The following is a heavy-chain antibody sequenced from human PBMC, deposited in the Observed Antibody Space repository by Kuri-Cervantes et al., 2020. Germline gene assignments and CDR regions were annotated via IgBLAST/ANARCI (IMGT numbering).Heavy chain of an antibody. Sequence: GGSLRLSCKGSGYSFTSYWIGWVRQMPGKGLEWMGIIYPGDSDTRYSPSFQGQVTISADKSISTTYLQWSSLKASDTAMYYCARIAVAGYYFDYWGQGTLVTVSP. D-gene: IGHD6-19*01. CDR2: IYPGDSDT. V-gene: IGHV5-51*01. CDR1: GYSFTSYW. CDR3: ARIAVAGYYFDY. J-gene: IGHJ4*02.